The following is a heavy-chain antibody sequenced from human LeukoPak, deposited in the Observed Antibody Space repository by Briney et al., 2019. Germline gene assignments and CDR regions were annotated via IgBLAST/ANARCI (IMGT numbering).Heavy chain of an antibody. CDR3: ARKGGPLGPPFDN. CDR2: ISSRSSTI. Sequence: PGGSLRLSCAASGFTISSYWMHWVRQAPGKGLEWVSYISSRSSTIYYADSVKGRFTISRDNATNSLYLQMNSLRAEDTAVYYCARKGGPLGPPFDNWGQGTLVTVSS. J-gene: IGHJ4*02. D-gene: IGHD7-27*01. CDR1: GFTISSYW. V-gene: IGHV3-48*04.